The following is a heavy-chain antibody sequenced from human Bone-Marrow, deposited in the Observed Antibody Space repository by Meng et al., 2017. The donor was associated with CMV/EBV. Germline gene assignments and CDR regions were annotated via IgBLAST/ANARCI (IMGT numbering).Heavy chain of an antibody. D-gene: IGHD2-15*01. CDR3: ARDRDPLVAVRLGWFDP. Sequence: ASVKVSCKASGYTFTGYYMHWVRQATGQGLEWMGWINPNSGGTNYAQKFQGRVTMTRDTSISTAYMELSRLRSDDTAVYYCARDRDPLVAVRLGWFDPWGQGTLVTVSS. CDR1: GYTFTGYY. V-gene: IGHV1-2*02. CDR2: INPNSGGT. J-gene: IGHJ5*02.